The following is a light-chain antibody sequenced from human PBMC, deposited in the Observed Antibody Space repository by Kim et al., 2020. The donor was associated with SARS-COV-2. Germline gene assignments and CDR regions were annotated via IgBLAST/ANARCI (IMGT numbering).Light chain of an antibody. Sequence: GQRVTISCSGSTSNIGNNIVIWYRQLPGMAPKLLISTNNQWPSGFPDRFSVSKSGTSASLGISGLQSEDEADYYCAAWDDSLKSPVFGGGTQLTVL. CDR3: AAWDDSLKSPV. CDR1: TSNIGNNI. CDR2: TNN. J-gene: IGLJ3*02. V-gene: IGLV1-44*01.